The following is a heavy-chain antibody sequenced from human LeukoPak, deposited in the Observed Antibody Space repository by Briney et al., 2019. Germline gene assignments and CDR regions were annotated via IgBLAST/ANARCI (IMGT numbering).Heavy chain of an antibody. CDR2: ISAYNGNT. Sequence: GASVKVSCKASGYRLISYGISWVRQAPGQGLEWRGWISAYNGNTNSAQKFQGRVTMTTDTSTSSAYMELRSLRSDDTAVYYCARTKSRLGELSLDPDAFDIWGQGTMVTVSS. V-gene: IGHV1-18*01. D-gene: IGHD3-16*02. CDR3: ARTKSRLGELSLDPDAFDI. CDR1: GYRLISYG. J-gene: IGHJ3*02.